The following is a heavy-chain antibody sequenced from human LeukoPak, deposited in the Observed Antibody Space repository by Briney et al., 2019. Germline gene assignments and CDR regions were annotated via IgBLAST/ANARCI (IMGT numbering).Heavy chain of an antibody. D-gene: IGHD3-9*01. Sequence: GGSQRLSCAASGFTFSSCSMNRVRQAPGKGLEWVSYISSGSSSIYYADSVKGRFAISRDNAENSLYLQMNSLRDEDTAVYYCARGRATGRSGGDYWGQGTLVTVSS. J-gene: IGHJ4*02. CDR1: GFTFSSCS. CDR3: ARGRATGRSGGDY. V-gene: IGHV3-48*02. CDR2: ISSGSSSI.